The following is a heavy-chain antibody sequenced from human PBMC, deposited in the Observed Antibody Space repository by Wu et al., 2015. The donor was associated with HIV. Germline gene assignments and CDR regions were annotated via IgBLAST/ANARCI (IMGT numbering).Heavy chain of an antibody. D-gene: IGHD3/OR15-3a*01. CDR1: GYTFTSYD. V-gene: IGHV1-8*01. CDR3: ARTRNYYFGMDV. J-gene: IGHJ6*02. Sequence: QVQLVQSGAEVKKPGASVKVSCKASGYTFTSYDINWVRQATGQGLEWMGWMNPNSGNPGYAQKFQGRVTMTRNVSTNTAYMELGSLRPDDTAVYYCARTRNYYFGMDVWGQGTTVTVSS. CDR2: MNPNSGNP.